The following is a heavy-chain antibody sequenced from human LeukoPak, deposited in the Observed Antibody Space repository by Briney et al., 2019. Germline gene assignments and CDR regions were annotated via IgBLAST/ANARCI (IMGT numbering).Heavy chain of an antibody. CDR3: ARHPQDIVVVPAARRGVYYYYMDV. D-gene: IGHD2-2*01. Sequence: ASVKVSCKASGYTFTSYAISWVRQAPGQGLEWMGWISAYNGNTNYAQKLQGRVTMTTDTSTSTAYMELRSLRSDDTAVYYCARHPQDIVVVPAARRGVYYYYMDVWGKGTTVTISS. V-gene: IGHV1-18*01. J-gene: IGHJ6*03. CDR2: ISAYNGNT. CDR1: GYTFTSYA.